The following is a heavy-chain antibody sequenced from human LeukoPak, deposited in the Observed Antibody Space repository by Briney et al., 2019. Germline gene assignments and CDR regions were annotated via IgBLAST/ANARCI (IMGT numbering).Heavy chain of an antibody. CDR2: INHSGST. D-gene: IGHD3-10*01. V-gene: IGHV4-34*01. CDR1: GGPFSGYY. J-gene: IGHJ4*02. CDR3: ARYEGHYYGSGSYTFDY. Sequence: SETLSLTCAVYGGPFSGYYWSWIRQPPGKGLEWIGEINHSGSTNYNPSLKSRVTISVDTSKNQFSLKLSSVTAADTAVYYCARYEGHYYGSGSYTFDYWGQGTLVTVSS.